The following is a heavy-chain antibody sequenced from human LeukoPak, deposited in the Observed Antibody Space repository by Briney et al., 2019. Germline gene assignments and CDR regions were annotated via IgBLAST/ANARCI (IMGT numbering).Heavy chain of an antibody. CDR3: ARLYVVPAASYYYGMDV. J-gene: IGHJ6*02. CDR1: GGSFSGYY. CDR2: INHSGST. D-gene: IGHD2-2*01. Sequence: PSETLSLTCAAYGGSFSGYYWSWIRQPPGKGLEWIGEINHSGSTNYNPSLKSRVTISVDTSKNQFSLKLSSVTAADTAVYYCARLYVVPAASYYYGMDVWGQGTTVTVSS. V-gene: IGHV4-34*01.